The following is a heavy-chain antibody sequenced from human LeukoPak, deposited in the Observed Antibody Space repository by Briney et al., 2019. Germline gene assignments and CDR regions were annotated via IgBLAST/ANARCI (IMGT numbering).Heavy chain of an antibody. J-gene: IGHJ4*02. V-gene: IGHV3-33*01. D-gene: IGHD3-9*01. CDR1: GFTFSSYG. CDR2: IWYDGSNK. CDR3: ARQYDILTGYYRTSYFDY. Sequence: PGRSLRLSCAASGFTFSSYGMHWVRQAPGKGLEWVAVIWYDGSNKYYADSVKGRFTISRDNSKNTLYLQMNSLRAEDTAVYYCARQYDILTGYYRTSYFDYWGQGTLDTVSS.